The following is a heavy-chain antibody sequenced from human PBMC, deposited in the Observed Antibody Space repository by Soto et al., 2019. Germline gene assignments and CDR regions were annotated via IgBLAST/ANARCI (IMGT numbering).Heavy chain of an antibody. D-gene: IGHD5-12*01. Sequence: SETLCLTCTVSGYYIRTNHYYWGWIRQPPGKGLEWIGSFYVSGSSYYNPSLKSRVTISVDTSKKQFSLKLSSVTAADTAVYYCAVAPDYWGQGTLVTVSS. V-gene: IGHV4-39*01. CDR1: GYYIRTNHYY. J-gene: IGHJ4*02. CDR2: FYVSGSS. CDR3: AVAPDY.